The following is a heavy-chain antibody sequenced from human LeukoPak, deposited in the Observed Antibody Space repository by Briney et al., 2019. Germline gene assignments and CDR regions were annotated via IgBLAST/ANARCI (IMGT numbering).Heavy chain of an antibody. Sequence: GGSLRLSCAASGFTFSSYWMHWVRQAPGKGLVWVSRINSDGSSTSYADSVRGRFSISRDNAKNTLYLQMDSLRAEDTAVYYCARGLSGYASSLGYWGQGTLVTVSA. CDR3: ARGLSGYASSLGY. J-gene: IGHJ4*02. D-gene: IGHD6-6*01. CDR1: GFTFSSYW. CDR2: INSDGSST. V-gene: IGHV3-74*01.